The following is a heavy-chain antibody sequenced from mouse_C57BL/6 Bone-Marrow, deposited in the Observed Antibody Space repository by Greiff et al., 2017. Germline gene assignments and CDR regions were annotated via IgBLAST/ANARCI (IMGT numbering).Heavy chain of an antibody. CDR2: IRSKSSNYAT. CDR1: GFTFNTYA. CDR3: VRDRPLLPWFAY. J-gene: IGHJ3*01. D-gene: IGHD2-10*01. Sequence: EVQGVESGGGFVQPKGSLTLSCAASGFTFNTYAMHWVRQAPGQGLEWVARIRSKSSNYATYYADSVKDRFTISRDDSQSMLYLQMNNLRTEDTAMYYCVRDRPLLPWFAYWGQGTLVTVSA. V-gene: IGHV10-3*01.